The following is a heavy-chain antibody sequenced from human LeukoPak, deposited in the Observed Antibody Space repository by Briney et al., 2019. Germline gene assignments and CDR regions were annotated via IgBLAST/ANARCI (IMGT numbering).Heavy chain of an antibody. Sequence: ASVKVSCKASGYTFTSYAMNWVRQAPGQGLEWMGWINTNTGNPTYAQGFTGRFVFSLDTSVSTAYLQISSLKAEDTAVYYCAREAEGIVVVPAAFDYWGQGTLVTVSS. CDR3: AREAEGIVVVPAAFDY. CDR1: GYTFTSYA. D-gene: IGHD2-2*01. V-gene: IGHV7-4-1*02. CDR2: INTNTGNP. J-gene: IGHJ4*02.